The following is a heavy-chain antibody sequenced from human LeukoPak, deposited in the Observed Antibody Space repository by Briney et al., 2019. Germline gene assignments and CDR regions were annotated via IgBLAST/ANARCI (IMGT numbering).Heavy chain of an antibody. CDR1: GGSISSHY. CDR3: ARTMRNLLWWQFDY. Sequence: PSETLSLTCTITGGSISSHYWSWIRQSPGKGLEWVVFIYYLGSTDYTSSLKSRVSISVDTSKNQFSLSLSAVTSADTAVYYCARTMRNLLWWQFDYWGLGTLVTVSS. V-gene: IGHV4-59*11. CDR2: IYYLGST. D-gene: IGHD2-21*01. J-gene: IGHJ4*02.